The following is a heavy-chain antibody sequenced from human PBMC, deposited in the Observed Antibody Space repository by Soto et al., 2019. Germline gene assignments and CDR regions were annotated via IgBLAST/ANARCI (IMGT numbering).Heavy chain of an antibody. CDR2: VKDGGHT. D-gene: IGHD5-12*01. CDR1: GGSLSGYY. CDR3: ARGQGGVVATH. J-gene: IGHJ4*02. Sequence: QVQLQQWGAGLLKPSETLSLNCAVTGGSLSGYYWSWIRQPPGKGLEWIGEVKDGGHTNYSPSLRGRVNISLDTSNNQFSLRLNSVTAADTGVYYCARGQGGVVATHWDQGSLVTVSS. V-gene: IGHV4-34*01.